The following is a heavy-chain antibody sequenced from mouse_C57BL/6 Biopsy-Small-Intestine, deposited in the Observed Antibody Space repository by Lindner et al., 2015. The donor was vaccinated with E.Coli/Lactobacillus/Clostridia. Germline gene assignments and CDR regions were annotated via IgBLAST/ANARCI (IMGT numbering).Heavy chain of an antibody. D-gene: IGHD2-4*01. J-gene: IGHJ2*01. CDR1: GYTFTSYW. CDR2: IHPSDSDT. V-gene: IGHV1-74*01. Sequence: VQLQESGAELVKPGASVKVSCKASGYTFTSYWMHWVKQRPGQGLEWIGRIHPSDSDTNYNQKFKGRATLTVDKSFSTAYMQLSSLTSEDSAVYYCARLEYDYDVGFDYWGQGTTLTVSS. CDR3: ARLEYDYDVGFDY.